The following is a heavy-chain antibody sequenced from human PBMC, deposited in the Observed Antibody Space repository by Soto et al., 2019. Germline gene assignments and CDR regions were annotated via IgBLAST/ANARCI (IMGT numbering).Heavy chain of an antibody. Sequence: PGGSLRLCCVGSGFTCSSYGMHWFRQAPGKGLECVAVISDTGSSHYYAASVEGRFTISRENSKNTLSLHMDRLRVEDTAVYYCAKDRGGDCPDNSCYFGADYWGQGTPVTVSS. CDR1: GFTCSSYG. D-gene: IGHD2-2*01. CDR3: AKDRGGDCPDNSCYFGADY. J-gene: IGHJ4*02. CDR2: ISDTGSSH. V-gene: IGHV3-30*18.